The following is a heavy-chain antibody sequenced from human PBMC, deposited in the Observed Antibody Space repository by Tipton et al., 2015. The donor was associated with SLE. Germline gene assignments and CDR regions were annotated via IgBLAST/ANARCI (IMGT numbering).Heavy chain of an antibody. Sequence: QSGAEVKKPGASVKVSCKASGYTFTDYYMHWVRQAPGQGLEWMGWINPKSGGTKYGQKLQGRVTMTWDTSINTAYMELSSLTSDDTAVYYCARDTVGATSHYGMDVWGQGTTVTVSS. J-gene: IGHJ6*02. V-gene: IGHV1-2*02. CDR1: GYTFTDYY. D-gene: IGHD1-26*01. CDR3: ARDTVGATSHYGMDV. CDR2: INPKSGGT.